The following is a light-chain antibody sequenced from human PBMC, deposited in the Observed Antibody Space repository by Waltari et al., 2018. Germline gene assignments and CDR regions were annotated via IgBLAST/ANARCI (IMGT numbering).Light chain of an antibody. Sequence: EIQMTQSPSSLSASVGYRVTITCRASQNVFTYLNWYQQKPGKAPKFLIYSASILQTGVPSRFSGSGSETDFILTISNLQPEDFATYYCQQSYITPLTFGGGTKVEI. V-gene: IGKV1-39*01. CDR3: QQSYITPLT. J-gene: IGKJ4*01. CDR1: QNVFTY. CDR2: SAS.